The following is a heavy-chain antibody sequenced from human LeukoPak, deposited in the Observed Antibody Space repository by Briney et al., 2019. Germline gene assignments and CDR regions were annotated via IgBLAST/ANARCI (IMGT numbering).Heavy chain of an antibody. CDR2: ISGGGSST. D-gene: IGHD1-1*01. Sequence: SGGSLRLSCAASGFTFSNYVMSWVRQAPGKGLEWVSDISGGGSSTHYADSVKGRFTISRENSQNTLYLQMNSLRAEDTAVYYCARDSPGYLAYDSWGQGTLVTVSS. V-gene: IGHV3-23*01. CDR3: ARDSPGYLAYDS. CDR1: GFTFSNYV. J-gene: IGHJ4*02.